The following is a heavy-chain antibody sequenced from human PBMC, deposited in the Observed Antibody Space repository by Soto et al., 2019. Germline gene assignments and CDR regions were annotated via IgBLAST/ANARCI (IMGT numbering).Heavy chain of an antibody. V-gene: IGHV3-23*01. CDR2: ISGSGDST. CDR3: AAYQIHCSGGSCKGDAFDI. CDR1: GFTFISYA. D-gene: IGHD2-15*01. Sequence: TGGSLRLSCAASGFTFISYAMSWVRQAPGKGLEWVSAISGSGDSTYDADSVKGRFTISRDNSKNTLYLQMNSLRAEDTAVYYCAAYQIHCSGGSCKGDAFDIWGQGTMVTVSS. J-gene: IGHJ3*02.